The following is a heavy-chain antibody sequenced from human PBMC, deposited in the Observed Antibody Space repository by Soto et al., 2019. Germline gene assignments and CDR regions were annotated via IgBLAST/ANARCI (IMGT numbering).Heavy chain of an antibody. CDR1: GGSISSYY. J-gene: IGHJ4*02. CDR3: ARDRGSEIDD. CDR2: IYYSGST. D-gene: IGHD6-25*01. Sequence: SETLSLTCTVSGGSISSYYWSWIRQPPGKGLEWIGYIYYSGSTNYNPSLKSRVTISVDTSKNQFSLKLSSVTAADTAGYYCARDRGSEIDDWGKGTLVTVYS. V-gene: IGHV4-59*01.